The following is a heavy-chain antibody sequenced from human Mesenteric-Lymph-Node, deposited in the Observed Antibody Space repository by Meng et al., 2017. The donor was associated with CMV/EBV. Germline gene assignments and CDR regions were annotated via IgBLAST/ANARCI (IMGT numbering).Heavy chain of an antibody. CDR3: AKGGCSSCWFDP. CDR1: GGSISSGGYY. CDR2: IYYSGTT. Sequence: SETLSLTCTVSGGSISSGGYYWGWVRQPPGKGLEWIGYIYYSGTTMYNSSLKSRVTISVDTSKNQFSLNLTSVTAADTAVYYCAKGGCSSCWFDPWGQGTLVTVSS. V-gene: IGHV4-61*08. J-gene: IGHJ5*02. D-gene: IGHD2-2*01.